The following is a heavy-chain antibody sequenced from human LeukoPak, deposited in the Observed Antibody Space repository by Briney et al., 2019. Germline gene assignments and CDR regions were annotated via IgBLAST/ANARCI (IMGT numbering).Heavy chain of an antibody. CDR3: ASGGGLAAQGHYYYYYYMDV. J-gene: IGHJ6*03. D-gene: IGHD3-16*01. CDR2: IIPIFGTA. Sequence: SVKVSCKASGGTISSYAISWVRQAPGQGLECMGGIIPIFGTANYAQKFQGRVTITTDESTSTAYMELSSLRSEDTAVYYCASGGGLAAQGHYYYYYYMDVWGKGTTVTVSS. CDR1: GGTISSYA. V-gene: IGHV1-69*05.